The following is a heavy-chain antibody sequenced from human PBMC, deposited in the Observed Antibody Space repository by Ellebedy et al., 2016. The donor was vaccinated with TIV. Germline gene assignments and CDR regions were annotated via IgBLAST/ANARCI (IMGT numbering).Heavy chain of an antibody. Sequence: AASVKVSCKASGVTFSRYAVSWVRQAPGQGLEWMGTFIPMYGKTNYAQKLQGRVTIAADESTNTAFMELSSLKSEDTAIDYYARGEYRNWFDPWGQGTLVTVSS. V-gene: IGHV1-69*13. CDR1: GVTFSRYA. J-gene: IGHJ5*02. CDR2: FIPMYGKT. CDR3: ARGEYRNWFDP. D-gene: IGHD3-10*01.